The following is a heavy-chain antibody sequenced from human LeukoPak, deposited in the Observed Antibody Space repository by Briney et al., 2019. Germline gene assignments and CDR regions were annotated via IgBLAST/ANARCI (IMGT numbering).Heavy chain of an antibody. CDR1: GFTFSSYG. D-gene: IGHD1-26*01. CDR2: ISYDGSNK. V-gene: IGHV3-30*18. J-gene: IGHJ4*02. CDR3: AKGAVGATMIPTFDY. Sequence: GGSLRLSCAASGFTFSSYGMHWVRQAPGKGLEWVAVISYDGSNKYYADSVKGRFTISRDNSKNTLYLQMNSLRAEDTALYYCAKGAVGATMIPTFDYWGQGTLVTVSS.